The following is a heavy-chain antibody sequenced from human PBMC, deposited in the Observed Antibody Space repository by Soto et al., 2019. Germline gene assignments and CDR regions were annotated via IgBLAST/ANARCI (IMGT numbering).Heavy chain of an antibody. Sequence: GGSLRLSCAASGFTFSNAWMSWVRQAPGKGLEWVGRIKSKTDGGTTDYAAPVKGRFTISRDDSKNTLYLQMNSLKTEDTAVYYCTTVDIVLMVYGFDPWGQGTLVTVSS. V-gene: IGHV3-15*01. D-gene: IGHD2-8*01. J-gene: IGHJ5*02. CDR1: GFTFSNAW. CDR3: TTVDIVLMVYGFDP. CDR2: IKSKTDGGTT.